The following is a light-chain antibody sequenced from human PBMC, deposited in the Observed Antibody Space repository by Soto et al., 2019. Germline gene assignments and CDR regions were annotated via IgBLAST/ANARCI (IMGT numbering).Light chain of an antibody. CDR1: SSDVGGYTY. J-gene: IGLJ1*01. V-gene: IGLV2-14*01. Sequence: QSALTQPASVSGSPGQSITISCTGTSSDVGGYTYVSWSQQHPGKAPQLMIYEVSNRPSGVSNRFSGSKSGNTASLTISGLQAEDEADYYCSSYTSSSTYVFGTGTKLTVL. CDR2: EVS. CDR3: SSYTSSSTYV.